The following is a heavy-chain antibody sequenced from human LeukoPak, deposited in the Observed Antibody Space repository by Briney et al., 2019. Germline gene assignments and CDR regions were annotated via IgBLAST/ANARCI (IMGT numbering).Heavy chain of an antibody. J-gene: IGHJ4*02. CDR1: GFTFSTYS. CDR3: TRSGGSRYGYRDLELPPTPVD. V-gene: IGHV3-21*01. Sequence: GGSLRLSCAASGFTFSTYSMNWVRQAPGKGLEWVSSISSSSYYIYYADSVRGRFTISRDNAKNSLYLQMNSLRDEDTAVYYCTRSGGSRYGYRDLELPPTPVDWGQGTLVTVSS. D-gene: IGHD5-18*01. CDR2: ISSSSYYI.